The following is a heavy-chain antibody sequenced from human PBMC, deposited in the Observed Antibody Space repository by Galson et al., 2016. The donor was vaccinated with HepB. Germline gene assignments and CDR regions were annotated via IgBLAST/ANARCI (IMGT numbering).Heavy chain of an antibody. CDR2: FYSSGKT. J-gene: IGHJ4*02. V-gene: IGHV3-53*01. D-gene: IGHD4-23*01. CDR3: VREVYGGALDY. CDR1: GFTVSSNN. Sequence: SLRLSCAASGFTVSSNNMDWVRQAPGKGLEWVSVFYSSGKTDYAASVEGRLTVSRDTSKNILYLQMNSLRAEDTAIYYCVREVYGGALDYWGQGTLVSVSS.